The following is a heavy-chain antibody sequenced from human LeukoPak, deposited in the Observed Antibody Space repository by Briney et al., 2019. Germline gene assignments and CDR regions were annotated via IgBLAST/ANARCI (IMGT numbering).Heavy chain of an antibody. CDR1: GYTFTSYY. J-gene: IGHJ4*02. CDR2: INPSGGST. D-gene: IGHD5-18*01. Sequence: ASVKVSCKASGYTFTSYYMHWVRQAPGQGLEWMGIINPSGGSTSYAQKFQGRVAMTRDTSTSTVYMEMSSLRSEDTAVYYCARESLPTVDTGMVALDYWGQGTLVTVSS. CDR3: ARESLPTVDTGMVALDY. V-gene: IGHV1-46*01.